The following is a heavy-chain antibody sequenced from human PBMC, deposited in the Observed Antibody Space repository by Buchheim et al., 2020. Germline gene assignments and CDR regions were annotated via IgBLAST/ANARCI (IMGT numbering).Heavy chain of an antibody. CDR3: AKDQEDIVVVPAAMGLENYYGMDV. J-gene: IGHJ6*02. CDR2: ISGSGGST. V-gene: IGHV3-23*01. D-gene: IGHD2-2*01. CDR1: GFTFSSYA. Sequence: EVQLLESGGGLVQPGGSLRLSCAASGFTFSSYAMSWVRQAPGKGLEWVSAISGSGGSTYYADSVKGRFTISRDNSKNTLYLQMNSLRAEDTAVYYCAKDQEDIVVVPAAMGLENYYGMDVWGQGTT.